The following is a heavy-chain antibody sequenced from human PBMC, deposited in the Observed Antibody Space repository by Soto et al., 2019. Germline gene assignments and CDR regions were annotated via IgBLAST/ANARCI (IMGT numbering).Heavy chain of an antibody. Sequence: SVKVSCKASGDTFSSYAISWVRQAPGQGLEWMGGIIPIFGTANYAQKFQGRVTITADESTSTAYMELSSLRSEDTAVYYCARFGSPHKTKVARPGPGRMDVWGQGTTVTVSS. CDR1: GDTFSSYA. CDR3: ARFGSPHKTKVARPGPGRMDV. J-gene: IGHJ6*02. D-gene: IGHD6-6*01. V-gene: IGHV1-69*13. CDR2: IIPIFGTA.